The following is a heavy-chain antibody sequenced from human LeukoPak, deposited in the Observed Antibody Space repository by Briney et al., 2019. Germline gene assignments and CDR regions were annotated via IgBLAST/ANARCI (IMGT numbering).Heavy chain of an antibody. V-gene: IGHV4-34*01. CDR2: INHSGST. J-gene: IGHJ4*02. Sequence: SETLSLTCAVYGGSSSGYYWSWIRQPPGKGLEWIGDINHSGSTNYNSSLKSRVTISVDTSKNQFPLKLSSVTAADTAVYYCARTSYYDFWSGYDYWGQGTLVTVSS. CDR3: ARTSYYDFWSGYDY. CDR1: GGSSSGYY. D-gene: IGHD3-3*01.